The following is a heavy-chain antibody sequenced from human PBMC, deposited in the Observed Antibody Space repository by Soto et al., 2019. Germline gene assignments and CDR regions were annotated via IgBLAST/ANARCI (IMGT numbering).Heavy chain of an antibody. CDR3: TRGSQNWFEP. CDR2: IFTSGIT. J-gene: IGHJ5*02. CDR1: GGSISSYY. Sequence: PSETLSLTCTVSGGSISSYYWSWIRQPAGKGLEWIGRIFTSGITNYNPSLKSRVTMSVDTPKNQFSLKLSSVNAADTAVYYCTRGSQNWFEPLGQGTRFTVSS. V-gene: IGHV4-4*07. D-gene: IGHD1-26*01.